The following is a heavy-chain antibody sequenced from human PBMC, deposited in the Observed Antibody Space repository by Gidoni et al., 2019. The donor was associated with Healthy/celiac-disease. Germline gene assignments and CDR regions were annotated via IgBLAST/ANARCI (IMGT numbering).Heavy chain of an antibody. D-gene: IGHD3-3*01. CDR3: ARGPPQWLLWKEVYYFDY. V-gene: IGHV4-30-2*01. CDR2: IYHSGST. Sequence: QLQLQESGSGLVKPSQTLSLTCAVSGGSISSGGYSWSWIRQPPGKGLEWIGYIYHSGSTYYNPSRKSRVTISVDRSKNQFSLKLSSVTAADTAVYYCARGPPQWLLWKEVYYFDYWGQGTLVTVSS. J-gene: IGHJ4*02. CDR1: GGSISSGGYS.